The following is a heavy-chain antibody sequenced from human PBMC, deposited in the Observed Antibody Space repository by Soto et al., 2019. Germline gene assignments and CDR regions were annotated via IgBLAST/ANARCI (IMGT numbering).Heavy chain of an antibody. Sequence: QLQLQESGPGLVKPSETLSLTCTVSGGSISSSSYYWGWIRQPPGKGLEWIGSIYYSGSTYYNPSLESRVTISVDTSKNQFSLKLSSVTAADTAVYYCARRYCSSTSCHIPLWGQGTLVTVSS. CDR2: IYYSGST. D-gene: IGHD2-2*01. CDR3: ARRYCSSTSCHIPL. V-gene: IGHV4-39*01. J-gene: IGHJ4*02. CDR1: GGSISSSSYY.